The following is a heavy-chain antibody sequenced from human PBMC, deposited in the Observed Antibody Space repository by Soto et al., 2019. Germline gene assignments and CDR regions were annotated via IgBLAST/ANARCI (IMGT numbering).Heavy chain of an antibody. V-gene: IGHV4-31*03. CDR3: ARNRGHYVGGTSRTYGMDV. Sequence: QVQLQESGPGLVKPSQTLTLTCKVSGGSISSSNYYWGWVRQLPGKGLEWIGYIHYGGSTHYNPSLKSRLTISVDTSKNEFSLQLRSVTAADTAMYFCARNRGHYVGGTSRTYGMDVWCQGKLVTVSS. CDR2: IHYGGST. CDR1: GGSISSSNYY. D-gene: IGHD3-16*02. J-gene: IGHJ6*02.